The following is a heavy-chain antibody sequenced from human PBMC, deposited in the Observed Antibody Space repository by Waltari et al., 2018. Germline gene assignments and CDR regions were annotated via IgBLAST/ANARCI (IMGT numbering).Heavy chain of an antibody. V-gene: IGHV4-39*07. J-gene: IGHJ4*02. D-gene: IGHD1-26*01. Sequence: QLQLQESGPGLVKPSETLSLTCTVSGGSISSSSYYWDWIRQPPGKGLEWIGSIYYSGSTYYNPPRKSRVTISVDTSKNQFSLKLSSVTAADTAVYYCAFSLVGAGVYFDYWGQGTLVTVSS. CDR2: IYYSGST. CDR3: AFSLVGAGVYFDY. CDR1: GGSISSSSYY.